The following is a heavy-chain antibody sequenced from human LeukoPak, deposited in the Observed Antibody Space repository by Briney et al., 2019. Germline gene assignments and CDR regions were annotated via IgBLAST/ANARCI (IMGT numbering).Heavy chain of an antibody. Sequence: GGSLRLSCAASGFTFSSYEVNWVRQAPGKGLEWVSSISSSSSYIYYADSVKGRFTISRDNAKNSLYLQMNSLRAEDTAVYYCARDLVGATTPNWFDPWGQGTLVTVSS. CDR1: GFTFSSYE. CDR3: ARDLVGATTPNWFDP. CDR2: ISSSSSYI. D-gene: IGHD1-26*01. V-gene: IGHV3-21*01. J-gene: IGHJ5*02.